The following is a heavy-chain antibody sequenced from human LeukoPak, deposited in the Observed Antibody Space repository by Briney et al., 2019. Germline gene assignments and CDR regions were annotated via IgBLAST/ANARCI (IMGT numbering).Heavy chain of an antibody. Sequence: SETLSLTCTVSGGSISSYYWSWIRQPPGKGLEWIGRIYTSGSTNYNPSVKSRVTISVDTSKNQFSLKLSSVTAADTAVYYCAREAWEGGILTGYYKAYYYMDVWGKGTTVTISS. CDR3: AREAWEGGILTGYYKAYYYMDV. CDR1: GGSISSYY. D-gene: IGHD3-9*01. J-gene: IGHJ6*03. CDR2: IYTSGST. V-gene: IGHV4-4*08.